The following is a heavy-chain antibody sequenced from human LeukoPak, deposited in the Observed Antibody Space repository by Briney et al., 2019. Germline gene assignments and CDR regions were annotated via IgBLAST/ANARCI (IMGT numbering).Heavy chain of an antibody. J-gene: IGHJ4*02. D-gene: IGHD1-26*01. CDR2: IYYSGST. V-gene: IGHV4-59*11. Sequence: PSETLSLTCTVSGGSISSHYWSWIRQPPGKGLEWIGYIYYSGSTNYNPSLKSRVTISVDTSKNQFSLKLSSVTAADTAVYYCARGYSGNYYGVDYWGQGTLVTVSS. CDR1: GGSISSHY. CDR3: ARGYSGNYYGVDY.